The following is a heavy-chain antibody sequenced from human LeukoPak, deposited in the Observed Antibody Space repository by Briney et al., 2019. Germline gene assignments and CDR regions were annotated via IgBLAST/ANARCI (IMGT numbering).Heavy chain of an antibody. CDR2: MNPNSGNT. CDR3: ARGTRGLPIYYYYMDV. D-gene: IGHD3-10*01. J-gene: IGHJ6*03. V-gene: IGHV1-8*03. CDR1: GYTFTSYD. Sequence: ASVKVSCKASGYTFTSYDINWGRQAAGQGLEWMGWMNPNSGNTGYAQKFQGRVTITRNTSISTAYMELSSLRSEDTAVYYCARGTRGLPIYYYYMDVWGKGTTVTVSS.